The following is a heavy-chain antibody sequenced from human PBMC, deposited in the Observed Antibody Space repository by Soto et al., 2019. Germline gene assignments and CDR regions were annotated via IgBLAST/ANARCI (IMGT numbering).Heavy chain of an antibody. CDR3: ARIYCSTPSCYIDY. J-gene: IGHJ4*02. D-gene: IGHD2-2*02. CDR1: TFTFSNHW. CDR2: INQGGSAK. V-gene: IGHV3-7*01. Sequence: GGSLRLSCAASTFTFSNHWMSWVRQAPGKGLEWVANINQGGSAKYYLDSVKGRFTISRDNAKNSLDLQMNSLRAEDTAVYYCARIYCSTPSCYIDYWGQGTMVTVSS.